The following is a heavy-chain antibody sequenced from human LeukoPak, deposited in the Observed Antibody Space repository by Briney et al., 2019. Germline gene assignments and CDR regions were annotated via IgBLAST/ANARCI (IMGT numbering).Heavy chain of an antibody. CDR1: GYTFTGYY. J-gene: IGHJ6*02. D-gene: IGHD2-21*02. CDR2: INPNSGGT. CDR3: ARDRGHIVVVTANYYYYGMDV. Sequence: ASVKVSCKASGYTFTGYYMHWVRQAPGQGLEWMGWINPNSGGTNYAQKFQGRVTMTRDTSISIAYMELSRLRSDDTAVYYCARDRGHIVVVTANYYYYGMDVWGQGTTVTVSS. V-gene: IGHV1-2*02.